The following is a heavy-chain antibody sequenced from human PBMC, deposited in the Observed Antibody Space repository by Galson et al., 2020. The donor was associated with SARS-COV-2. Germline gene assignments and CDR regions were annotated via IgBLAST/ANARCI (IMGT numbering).Heavy chain of an antibody. Sequence: GGSLRLSCAASGFNFKTYAMHWVSQAPGRGLEWVASIWYDGSKKYYADSVTGRFTISRDNSKSTLFLQMSSLRADDTAVYYCAKAFAGYCSGGNCYPSENFQHLGQGTLVTVS. J-gene: IGHJ1*01. CDR2: IWYDGSKK. CDR1: GFNFKTYA. D-gene: IGHD2-15*01. V-gene: IGHV3-30*02. CDR3: AKAFAGYCSGGNCYPSENFQH.